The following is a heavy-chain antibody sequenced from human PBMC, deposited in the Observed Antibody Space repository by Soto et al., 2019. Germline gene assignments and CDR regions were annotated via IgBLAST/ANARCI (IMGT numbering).Heavy chain of an antibody. CDR2: IIPIVGLT. D-gene: IGHD2-8*02. CDR1: GGSLSSYP. CDR3: PRPTGGHDAGGNYMDV. J-gene: IGHJ6*03. Sequence: QVQLLQSGSEVKKPGSSVKVSCRASGGSLSSYPVTWVRQAPGQGLEWMGRIIPIVGLTNYAQKFQGRVTITADKSTSTAYMELSSLRSDDTAVYYCPRPTGGHDAGGNYMDVWGKGTTVIVSS. V-gene: IGHV1-69*02.